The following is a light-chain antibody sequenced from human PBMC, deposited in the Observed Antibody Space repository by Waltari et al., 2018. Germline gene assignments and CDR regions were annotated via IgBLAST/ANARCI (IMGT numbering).Light chain of an antibody. CDR2: GAS. J-gene: IGKJ2*01. Sequence: DTVITQSPATLSVSPGERATLSCRASQSVGIHLAWHQQKPGQAPRLLIYGASTRATGVPARFSGSGSGTEFTLTISSLQSEDFAVYYCQQYHDWPPYTFGQGTKLEIK. CDR3: QQYHDWPPYT. V-gene: IGKV3-15*01. CDR1: QSVGIH.